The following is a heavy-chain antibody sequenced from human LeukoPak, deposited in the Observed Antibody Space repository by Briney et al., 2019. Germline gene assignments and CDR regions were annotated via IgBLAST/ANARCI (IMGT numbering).Heavy chain of an antibody. J-gene: IGHJ4*02. V-gene: IGHV3-21*01. Sequence: GGSLRLSCAASGFTFSSYTMNWVRQAPGKGLEWVSSISGSSRHKYYADSVKGRFTISRDNAKNSLYLQMDSLRAEDTAVYYCARTANFAAGYYIDYWGQGTLVTVSS. D-gene: IGHD6-13*01. CDR3: ARTANFAAGYYIDY. CDR1: GFTFSSYT. CDR2: ISGSSRHK.